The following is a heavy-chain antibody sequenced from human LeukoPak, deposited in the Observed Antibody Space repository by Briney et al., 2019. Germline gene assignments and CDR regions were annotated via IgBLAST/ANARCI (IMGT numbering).Heavy chain of an antibody. V-gene: IGHV4-39*01. J-gene: IGHJ4*02. CDR2: IYYSGST. CDR1: GGSISSSSYF. Sequence: SETLSLTCTVSGGSISSSSYFWGWIRQPPGKGLEWIGNIYYSGSTYYNPSLKSRVTISVDTSKNQFSLKLSSVTAADTAVYYCARGRRGFRIFNYWGQGTLVTVSS. D-gene: IGHD5-24*01. CDR3: ARGRRGFRIFNY.